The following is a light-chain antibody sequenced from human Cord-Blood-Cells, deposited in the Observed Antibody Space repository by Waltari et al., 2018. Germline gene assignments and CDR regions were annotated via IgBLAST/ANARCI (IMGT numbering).Light chain of an antibody. CDR3: QQYNSYPWT. Sequence: GDRVTITCRASQSISSWLAWYQQKPGKAPKLLIYDASSLESGVPSRFSGSGSGTEFTLTISSLQPDDFATYYCQQYNSYPWTFGRGTKVEIK. J-gene: IGKJ1*01. CDR1: QSISSW. V-gene: IGKV1-5*01. CDR2: DAS.